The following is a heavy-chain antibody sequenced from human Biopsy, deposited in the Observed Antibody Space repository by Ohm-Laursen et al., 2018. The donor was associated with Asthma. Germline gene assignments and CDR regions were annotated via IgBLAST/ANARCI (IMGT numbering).Heavy chain of an antibody. D-gene: IGHD7-27*01. CDR3: ARHWDWGSFFDY. CDR1: GGSMSSSSYY. V-gene: IGHV4-39*01. CDR2: ISYTGSA. Sequence: SDTLSLTCTASGGSMSSSSYYWGWIRQPPGKGLEWMGSISYTGSAYHNPSLKSRVTISVDTSKNHFSLKLSSVTAADTAVYYCARHWDWGSFFDYWGQGTPATVSS. J-gene: IGHJ4*02.